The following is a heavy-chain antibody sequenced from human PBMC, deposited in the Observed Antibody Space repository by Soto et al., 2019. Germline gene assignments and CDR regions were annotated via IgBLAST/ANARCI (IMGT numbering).Heavy chain of an antibody. CDR1: GFSLSTSGMC. V-gene: IGHV2-70*01. Sequence: GSGPTLVNPTQTLTLTCTFSGFSLSTSGMCVSWIRQPPGKALEWLALIDWDDDKYYSTSLKTRLTISKDTSRNQVVLTMTNMDPVDTATYYCARTPSGDSNYGDMLYYGMDVWGQGTTVTVSS. CDR3: ARTPSGDSNYGDMLYYGMDV. D-gene: IGHD4-17*01. J-gene: IGHJ6*02. CDR2: IDWDDDK.